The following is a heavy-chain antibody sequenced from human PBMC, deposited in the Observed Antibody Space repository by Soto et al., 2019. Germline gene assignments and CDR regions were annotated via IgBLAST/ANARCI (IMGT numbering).Heavy chain of an antibody. CDR2: IIPLLGIA. D-gene: IGHD2-15*01. CDR1: GGTFSSYT. V-gene: IGHV1-69*02. Sequence: QVQLVQSGAEVKKPGSSVKVSCKASGGTFSSYTISWVRQAPGQGLEWMGRIIPLLGIANYAQKFQGRVTITADKSTSTAYMELSSLRSEDTAVYYCARYCSGGSCSGAFDIWGQGTMVTVSS. CDR3: ARYCSGGSCSGAFDI. J-gene: IGHJ3*02.